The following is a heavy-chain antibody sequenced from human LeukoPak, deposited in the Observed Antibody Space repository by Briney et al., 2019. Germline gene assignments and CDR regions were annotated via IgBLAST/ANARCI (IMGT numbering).Heavy chain of an antibody. CDR2: INPNSGGT. CDR3: AREVNEQWLDINWFDP. V-gene: IGHV1-2*02. D-gene: IGHD6-19*01. J-gene: IGHJ5*02. Sequence: ASVKVSCKASGYTFTGYYMHWVRQAPGQGLEWMGWINPNSGGTNYAQKFQGRVTMTRDTSISTAYMELSRLRSDDTAVYYCAREVNEQWLDINWFDPWGQGTLVTVSS. CDR1: GYTFTGYY.